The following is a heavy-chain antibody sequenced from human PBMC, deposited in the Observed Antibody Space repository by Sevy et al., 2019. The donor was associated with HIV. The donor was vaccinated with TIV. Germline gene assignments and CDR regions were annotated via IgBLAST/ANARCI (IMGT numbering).Heavy chain of an antibody. D-gene: IGHD3-22*01. Sequence: GGSLRLSCAASGFTVSSNYMSWFRQAPGKGLEWVSVIYSGGSTYYADSVKGRFTISRDNSKNTLYLQMNSLRAEDTAVYYCARWAHYYDSSGFDYWGQGTLVTVSS. CDR2: IYSGGST. V-gene: IGHV3-53*01. CDR1: GFTVSSNY. CDR3: ARWAHYYDSSGFDY. J-gene: IGHJ4*02.